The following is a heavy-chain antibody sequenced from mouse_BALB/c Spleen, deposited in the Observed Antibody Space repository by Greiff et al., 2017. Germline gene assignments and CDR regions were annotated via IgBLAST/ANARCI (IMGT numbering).Heavy chain of an antibody. V-gene: IGHV10-1*02. CDR3: VRGGYGNYGYAMDD. D-gene: IGHD2-10*02. CDR1: GFTFNTYA. CDR2: IRSKSNNYAT. J-gene: IGHJ4*01. Sequence: EVQGVESGGGLVQPKGSLKLSCAASGFTFNTYAMNWVRQAPGKGLEWVARIRSKSNNYATYYADSVKDRFTISRDDSQSMLYLQMNNLKTEDTAMYYCVRGGYGNYGYAMDDWGQGTSVTVSS.